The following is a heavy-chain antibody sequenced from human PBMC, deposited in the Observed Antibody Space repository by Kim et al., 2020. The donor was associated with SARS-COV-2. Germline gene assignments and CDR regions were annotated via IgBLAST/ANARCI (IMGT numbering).Heavy chain of an antibody. J-gene: IGHJ2*01. V-gene: IGHV3-23*01. D-gene: IGHD3-9*01. CDR1: GFTFSSYA. CDR2: ISGSGGST. CDR3: AKDLSATIFAGRVMGWYFDL. Sequence: GGSLRLSCAASGFTFSSYAMSWVRQAPGKGLEWVSAISGSGGSTYYADSVKGRFTISRDNSKNTLYLQMNSLRAEDTAVYYCAKDLSATIFAGRVMGWYFDLWGRGTLVTVSS.